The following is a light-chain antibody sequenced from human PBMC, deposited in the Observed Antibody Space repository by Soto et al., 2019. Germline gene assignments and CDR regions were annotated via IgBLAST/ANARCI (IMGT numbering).Light chain of an antibody. Sequence: EIVLTQSPGTLSLSPGERATLSCRASQSVSSSYLAWYQQKPGQAPRHLLYDSSGRATDIPDRFSGSGSGTDFTLTISRLEPEDFAVYYCQHYGSSPPKYTFGQGTKPEIK. CDR3: QHYGSSPPKYT. CDR1: QSVSSSY. V-gene: IGKV3-20*01. CDR2: DSS. J-gene: IGKJ2*01.